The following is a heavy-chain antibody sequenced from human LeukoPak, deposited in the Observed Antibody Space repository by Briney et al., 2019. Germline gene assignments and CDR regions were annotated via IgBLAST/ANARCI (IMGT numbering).Heavy chain of an antibody. CDR2: IYYSGST. CDR3: VRQRSGWYYFDY. J-gene: IGHJ4*02. Sequence: SETLSLTCTVSGGSISSSSYYWGWIRQPPGKGLEWIGSIYYSGSTYYNPSLKSRVTISVDTSKNQFSLKLSSVTAADTAVYYCVRQRSGWYYFDYWGQGTLVTVSS. V-gene: IGHV4-39*01. CDR1: GGSISSSSYY. D-gene: IGHD6-19*01.